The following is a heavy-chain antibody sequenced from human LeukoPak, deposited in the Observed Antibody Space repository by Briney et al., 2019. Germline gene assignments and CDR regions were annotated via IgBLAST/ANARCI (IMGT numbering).Heavy chain of an antibody. V-gene: IGHV1-2*02. J-gene: IGHJ4*02. CDR2: VNPNSGDT. CDR1: GYTFTDYY. CDR3: ARMYYYGSGTYYGEY. D-gene: IGHD3-10*01. Sequence: ASVKVSCKASGYTFTDYYVHWVRQAPGQELEWMGWVNPNSGDTNYAQKFQGRVTMTRDTSINTAYMELSRLTSDDTAVYYCARMYYYGSGTYYGEYWGQGTVVTVSS.